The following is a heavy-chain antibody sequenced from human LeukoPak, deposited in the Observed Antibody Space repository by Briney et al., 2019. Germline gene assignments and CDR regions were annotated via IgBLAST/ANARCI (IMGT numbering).Heavy chain of an antibody. Sequence: AETLCLSCAASGSSVSDGSYYWSWIRQPPGKGLEWIGYLYYSGNTNYNPSLSGRVSTSIDTSKNHFSLNLTSVTAADTAVYYCARGLSTGREDYFDYWGQGTLVSVSS. J-gene: IGHJ4*02. V-gene: IGHV4-61*03. CDR2: LYYSGNT. CDR3: ARGLSTGREDYFDY. CDR1: GSSVSDGSYY. D-gene: IGHD1-1*01.